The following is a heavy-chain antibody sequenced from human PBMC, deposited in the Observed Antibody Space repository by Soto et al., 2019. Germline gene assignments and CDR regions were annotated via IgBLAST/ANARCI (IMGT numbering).Heavy chain of an antibody. CDR2: IYYSGST. J-gene: IGHJ4*02. CDR3: ARGNRPYESFGY. V-gene: IGHV4-30-4*01. Sequence: QVQLQESGPGLVTPSQTLSLTCTVSGDSIRSGYYYWSWIRQPPGKGLEWIGYIYYSGSTYYNPSLKRRVIISVDTSKNQFALSLSSVTAADSAVFYCARGNRPYESFGYWGQGTLVTVSS. CDR1: GDSIRSGYYY. D-gene: IGHD1-1*01.